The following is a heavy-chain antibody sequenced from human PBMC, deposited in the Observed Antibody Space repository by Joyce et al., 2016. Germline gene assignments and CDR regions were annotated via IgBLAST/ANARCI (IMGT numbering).Heavy chain of an antibody. Sequence: EVQLLESGGALVQPGGSLRLSCAVSGVTLSIYGMSWVRQAPGKGLEWLSAISDDGDSTYYADSVKGRFTISRDNFKNTLYLQMSSLRGEDTAVYYCAGRGYSYGASDFWGQGTLVTVSS. CDR1: GVTLSIYG. CDR3: AGRGYSYGASDF. D-gene: IGHD5-18*01. V-gene: IGHV3-23*01. CDR2: ISDDGDST. J-gene: IGHJ4*02.